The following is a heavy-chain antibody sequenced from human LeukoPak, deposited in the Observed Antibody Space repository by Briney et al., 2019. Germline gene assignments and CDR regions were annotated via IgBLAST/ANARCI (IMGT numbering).Heavy chain of an antibody. CDR2: INWDATRT. Sequence: GGSLRLSCAASGFTFGDYAMQWVRQAPGKGLEWVSLINWDATRTYYADSVKGRFTISRDNSKNSLSLRMNSLRPEDTALYYCAKERRGYYMDVWGKGTTVTVSS. D-gene: IGHD3-10*01. CDR3: AKERRGYYMDV. CDR1: GFTFGDYA. V-gene: IGHV3-43D*04. J-gene: IGHJ6*03.